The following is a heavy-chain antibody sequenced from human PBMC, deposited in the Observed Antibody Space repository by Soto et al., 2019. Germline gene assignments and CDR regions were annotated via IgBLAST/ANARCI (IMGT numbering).Heavy chain of an antibody. CDR3: ARDAGGASSSEGWFDP. J-gene: IGHJ5*02. CDR1: GFTFSSFT. D-gene: IGHD6-6*01. Sequence: EVQLVESGGGLVKPGGSLRLSCAASGFTFSSFTMNWVRQAPGKGLEWVSAISSNAAYIYYEDSVKGRFTISRDNARTSMYLQMNSLRVEDTAVYYCARDAGGASSSEGWFDPWGQGTLVTVSS. V-gene: IGHV3-21*01. CDR2: ISSNAAYI.